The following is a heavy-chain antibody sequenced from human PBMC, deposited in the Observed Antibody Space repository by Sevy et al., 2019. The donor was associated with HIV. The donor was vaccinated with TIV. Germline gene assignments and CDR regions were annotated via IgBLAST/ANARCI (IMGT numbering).Heavy chain of an antibody. Sequence: GGSLRLSCAASGFTFTNTWMSWVRQAPGKGLEWVGRIKSKTDGGTGDYAAPVKGRFSISRDDSKTTLYLKMNSLKTEDTAVYYCTTGDPYNRYGYMRPYFFDYWGQGTLVTVSS. CDR3: TTGDPYNRYGYMRPYFFDY. J-gene: IGHJ4*02. D-gene: IGHD5-18*01. V-gene: IGHV3-15*01. CDR2: IKSKTDGGTG. CDR1: GFTFTNTW.